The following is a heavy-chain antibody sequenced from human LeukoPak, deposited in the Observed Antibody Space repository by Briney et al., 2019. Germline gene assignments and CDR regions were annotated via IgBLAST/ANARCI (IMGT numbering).Heavy chain of an antibody. CDR2: MNPNSGNT. V-gene: IGHV1-8*01. Sequence: ASVKVSCKASGYTFTSYDINWVRQATGQGLEWMGWMNPNSGNTGYAQKFQGRITITRSTSMSTAYMELSSLRSEDTAVYYCATDPSGSYGGYDYWGQGTLVTVSS. J-gene: IGHJ4*02. CDR1: GYTFTSYD. CDR3: ATDPSGSYGGYDY. D-gene: IGHD1-26*01.